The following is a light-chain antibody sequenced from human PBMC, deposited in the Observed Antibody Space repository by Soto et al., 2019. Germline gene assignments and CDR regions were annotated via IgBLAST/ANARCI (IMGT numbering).Light chain of an antibody. CDR1: SSDVGGYNY. CDR2: DVS. CDR3: CSYAGSYSRV. V-gene: IGLV2-11*01. J-gene: IGLJ2*01. Sequence: QSALTQPRSVSGSPGQSVTISCTGTSSDVGGYNYVSWYQQHPGKAPKLMIYDVSKRPSGVPDRFSGSKSGNTASLTISGLQAEDEADYYCCSYAGSYSRVFGGVTKVTVL.